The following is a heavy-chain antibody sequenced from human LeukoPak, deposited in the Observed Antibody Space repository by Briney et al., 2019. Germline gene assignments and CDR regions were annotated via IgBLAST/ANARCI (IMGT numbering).Heavy chain of an antibody. Sequence: PGGSLRLSCAASGFTFSDYYLTWIRQAPGKGLEWVSYISSSGSTIYYADSVKGRFTISRDNAKNSLYLEMNSLRAEDTAVYYCARDNRLYSSSWYFDYWGQGSLVTVSS. J-gene: IGHJ4*02. V-gene: IGHV3-11*04. CDR2: ISSSGSTI. D-gene: IGHD6-13*01. CDR3: ARDNRLYSSSWYFDY. CDR1: GFTFSDYY.